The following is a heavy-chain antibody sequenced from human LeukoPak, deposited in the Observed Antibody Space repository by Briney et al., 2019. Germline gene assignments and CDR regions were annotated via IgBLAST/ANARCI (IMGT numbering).Heavy chain of an antibody. CDR3: ARDLGPAAIALNDY. D-gene: IGHD2-2*01. J-gene: IGHJ4*02. CDR1: GFTFSSYS. CDR2: ISSSSSYI. Sequence: RGSLRLSCAASGFTFSSYSMNWVRQAPGKGLEWVSSISSSSSYIYYADSVKGRFTISRDNAKNSLYLQMNSLRAEDTAVYYCARDLGPAAIALNDYWGQGTLVTVSS. V-gene: IGHV3-21*01.